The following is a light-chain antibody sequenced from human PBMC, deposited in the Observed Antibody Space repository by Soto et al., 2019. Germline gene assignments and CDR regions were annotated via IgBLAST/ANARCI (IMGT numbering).Light chain of an antibody. CDR1: QSVSSSY. Sequence: EIVLTQSPGTLSLSPGERATLSCRASQSVSSSYLAWYQQKPGQAPRLLIYGASSRATGIPDRFSGSGSGTDFTLTLSRLEPEDFAVYYCQQYGGSPRTFGQGTKVEIK. V-gene: IGKV3-20*01. CDR2: GAS. CDR3: QQYGGSPRT. J-gene: IGKJ1*01.